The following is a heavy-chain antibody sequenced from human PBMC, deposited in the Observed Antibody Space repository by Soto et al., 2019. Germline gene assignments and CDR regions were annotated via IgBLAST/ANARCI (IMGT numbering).Heavy chain of an antibody. Sequence: SETLSLTCTVSGGSISSHYWGWVRQAPGKGLEWIGHIYYRGSTTYNPSLRSRSTISVDTSNNQFSLKLNSVTTAATAVYYCARDGREASGMDVWGQGTKVTVSS. CDR1: GGSISSHY. CDR3: ARDGREASGMDV. J-gene: IGHJ6*02. D-gene: IGHD1-26*01. CDR2: IYYRGST. V-gene: IGHV4-59*11.